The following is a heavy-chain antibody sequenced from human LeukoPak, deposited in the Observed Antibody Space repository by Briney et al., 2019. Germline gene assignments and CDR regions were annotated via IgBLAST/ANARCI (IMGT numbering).Heavy chain of an antibody. CDR2: ISVYNGHT. Sequence: ASVKVSCKASGYTFTSYGISWVRQAPGQRLEWMGLISVYNGHTNYAQKLQDRVTMTTDTSTNTAYMELRSLRSDDTAVYYCAKFCSGGGCYHNWFDPWGQGTLVTVSS. V-gene: IGHV1-18*01. CDR1: GYTFTSYG. D-gene: IGHD2-15*01. CDR3: AKFCSGGGCYHNWFDP. J-gene: IGHJ5*02.